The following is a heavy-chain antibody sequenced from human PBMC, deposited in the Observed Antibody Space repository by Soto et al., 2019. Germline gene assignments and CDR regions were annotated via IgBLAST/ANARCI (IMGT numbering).Heavy chain of an antibody. CDR3: ATRDYTASPY. J-gene: IGHJ4*02. CDR2: IHHSGAT. Sequence: SETLSLTCAVSGASISDCDWCSWVRQPPGKGLEWIGEIHHSGATNHNSSVKSRVTISLDKSKNHLSLQLNSVTAADTAVYYCATRDYTASPYWGQGILVTVSS. D-gene: IGHD2-2*02. CDR1: GASISDCDW. V-gene: IGHV4-4*02.